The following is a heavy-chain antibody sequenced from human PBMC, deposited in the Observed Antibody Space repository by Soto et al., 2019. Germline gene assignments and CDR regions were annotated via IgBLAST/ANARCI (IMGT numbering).Heavy chain of an antibody. V-gene: IGHV4-34*01. D-gene: IGHD5-12*01. CDR3: ARGHIAAPGAF. CDR1: GGSFSGYY. J-gene: IGHJ4*02. CDR2: INHSGST. Sequence: QVQLQQWGAGLLKPSETLSLTCAVYGGSFSGYYWSWIRQPPGKGLEWIGEINHSGSTNYNPSLKSRVTISIDTSKNQFSLKLSSVTAADTAVYYCARGHIAAPGAFWGQGTLVTVSS.